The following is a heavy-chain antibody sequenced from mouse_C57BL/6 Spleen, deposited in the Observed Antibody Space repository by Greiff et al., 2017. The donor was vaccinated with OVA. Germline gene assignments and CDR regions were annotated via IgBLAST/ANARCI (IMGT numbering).Heavy chain of an antibody. V-gene: IGHV1-55*01. CDR3: ARKGLYDYPFDY. J-gene: IGHJ2*01. CDR2: IYPGSGST. D-gene: IGHD2-4*01. Sequence: QVQLQQSGAELVKPGASVKMSCKASGYTFTSYWITWVKQRPGQGLEWIGDIYPGSGSTNYNEKFKSKATLTVDTSSSTAYMQLSSLTSEDSAVYYCARKGLYDYPFDYWGQGTTLTVSS. CDR1: GYTFTSYW.